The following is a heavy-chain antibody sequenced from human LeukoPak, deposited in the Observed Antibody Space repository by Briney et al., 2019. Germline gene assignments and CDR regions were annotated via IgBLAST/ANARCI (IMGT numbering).Heavy chain of an antibody. J-gene: IGHJ4*02. D-gene: IGHD3-22*01. Sequence: GRSLRLSCAASGFTFEDHVMHWVRQAPGKGLEWVSAISGSGGSTYYADSVKGRFTISRDNSKNTLYLQMNSLRAEDTAVYYCAARPYYYDSSGYPDYWGQGTLVTVSS. CDR3: AARPYYYDSSGYPDY. CDR2: ISGSGGST. CDR1: GFTFEDHV. V-gene: IGHV3-23*01.